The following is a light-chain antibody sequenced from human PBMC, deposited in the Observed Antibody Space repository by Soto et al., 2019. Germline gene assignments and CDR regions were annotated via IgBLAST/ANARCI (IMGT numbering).Light chain of an antibody. CDR3: SSYTSSSTYV. J-gene: IGLJ1*01. Sequence: QSALTQPASVPGSPGQSIAISCTGTSSDVGGYDYVSWYQQHPGKAPKLMIYDVSNRPSGVSNRFSGSKSDNTASLTISGLQAEDEADYYCSSYTSSSTYVFGTGTKVTVL. V-gene: IGLV2-14*01. CDR2: DVS. CDR1: SSDVGGYDY.